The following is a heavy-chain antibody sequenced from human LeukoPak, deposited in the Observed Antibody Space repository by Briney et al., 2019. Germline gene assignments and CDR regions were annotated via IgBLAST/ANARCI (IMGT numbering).Heavy chain of an antibody. CDR3: VRTRPVSGWFDP. CDR2: IDWDNDK. Sequence: SGPRLVKPTQTLTLTCTFSGFSLRTSGMCVSWIRQPPGLVVELLARIDWDNDKYYTTSLKTRLTISKDTSKNQVVLTMTNMDPVDTATYYCVRTRPVSGWFDPWGQGTLVTVCS. V-gene: IGHV2-70*11. J-gene: IGHJ5*02. D-gene: IGHD5/OR15-5a*01. CDR1: GFSLRTSGMC.